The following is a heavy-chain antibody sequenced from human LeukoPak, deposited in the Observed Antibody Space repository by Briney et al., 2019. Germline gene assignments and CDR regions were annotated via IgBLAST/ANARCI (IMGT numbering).Heavy chain of an antibody. CDR3: AREYYYGSGSYYNGY. V-gene: IGHV3-7*04. J-gene: IGHJ4*02. Sequence: GGSLRLSCAASGFTFSSYSMNWVRQAPGKGLEWVANIKQDGSEKYYVDSVKGRFTISRDNAKNSLYLQMSSLRAEDTAVYYCAREYYYGSGSYYNGYWGQGTLVTVSS. D-gene: IGHD3-10*01. CDR2: IKQDGSEK. CDR1: GFTFSSYS.